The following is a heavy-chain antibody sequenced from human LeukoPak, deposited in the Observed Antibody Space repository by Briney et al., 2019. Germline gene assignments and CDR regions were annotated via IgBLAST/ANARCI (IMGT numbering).Heavy chain of an antibody. Sequence: GESLKISCKAYGYSFFSNYWIAWVRQMPGKGLEWMGILYPGDSDSRYSPSFQGQVTISADRSISTAYLLWSSLKVSDTAMYYCARASRDGYNQNFDYWGQGTLVTVSS. J-gene: IGHJ4*02. CDR3: ARASRDGYNQNFDY. D-gene: IGHD5-24*01. CDR1: GYSFFSNYW. CDR2: LYPGDSDS. V-gene: IGHV5-51*01.